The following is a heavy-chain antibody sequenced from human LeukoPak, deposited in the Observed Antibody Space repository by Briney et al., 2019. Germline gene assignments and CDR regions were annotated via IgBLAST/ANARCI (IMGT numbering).Heavy chain of an antibody. CDR2: IYYSGST. D-gene: IGHD1-26*01. CDR1: GGSISPYY. CDR3: ARHGGGGESYPRVFDY. J-gene: IGHJ4*02. V-gene: IGHV4-59*08. Sequence: SETLSLTCTVSGGSISPYYWSWIRQPPGKGLEWIGYIYYSGSTSYNPSLKSRVTISVDTSKNQFSLKLSSVTAADTAVYYCARHGGGGESYPRVFDYWGRGNLDTVSS.